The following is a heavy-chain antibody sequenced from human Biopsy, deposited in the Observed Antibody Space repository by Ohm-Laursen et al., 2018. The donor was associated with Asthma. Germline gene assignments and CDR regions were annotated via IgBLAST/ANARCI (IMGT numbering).Heavy chain of an antibody. CDR1: GDTFSSCG. Sequence: SSVKVSCKASGDTFSSCGVNWVRQAPGQGLEWMGEIIPIYRTTNYAQKFQGRVAITADESTSTAYMELSSLRADDTAVYYCARGGYYGDRRYHDGMDVWGQGTTVTVSS. CDR2: IIPIYRTT. V-gene: IGHV1-69*01. D-gene: IGHD4-17*01. J-gene: IGHJ6*02. CDR3: ARGGYYGDRRYHDGMDV.